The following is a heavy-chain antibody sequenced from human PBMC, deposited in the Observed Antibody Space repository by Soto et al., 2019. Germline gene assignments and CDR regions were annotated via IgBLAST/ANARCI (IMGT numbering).Heavy chain of an antibody. J-gene: IGHJ4*02. CDR3: AKEQMGATLFDY. D-gene: IGHD1-26*01. Sequence: PGGSLRLSCAASGFTFSSYGMHWVRQAPGKGLEWVAVISYDGSNKYYADSVKGRFTISRDNSKNTLYLQMNSLRAEDTAVYYCAKEQMGATLFDYWGQGTLVTVS. V-gene: IGHV3-30*18. CDR2: ISYDGSNK. CDR1: GFTFSSYG.